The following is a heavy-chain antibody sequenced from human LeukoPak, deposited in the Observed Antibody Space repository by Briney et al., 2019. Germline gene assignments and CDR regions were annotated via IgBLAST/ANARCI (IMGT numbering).Heavy chain of an antibody. CDR2: IRYDESKK. D-gene: IGHD1-26*01. V-gene: IGHV3-30*02. J-gene: IGHJ4*02. CDR1: GFTFSYYG. Sequence: GGSLRLSCAASGFTFSYYGMHWVRQAPGKGLEWVAFIRYDESKKFYGDSVKGRFTISRDNSNNTLYLQMNSLRTEDTAVYYCAKSHLPNAYSGTYYCDYWGQGTLVTVSS. CDR3: AKSHLPNAYSGTYYCDY.